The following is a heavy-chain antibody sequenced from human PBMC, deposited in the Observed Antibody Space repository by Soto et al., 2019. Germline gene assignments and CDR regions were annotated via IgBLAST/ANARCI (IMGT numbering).Heavy chain of an antibody. D-gene: IGHD1-26*01. CDR1: GFSLSTSGVG. Sequence: SGPTLVNPTPTLTLTCTFSGFSLSTSGVGVGWIRQPPGKALEWLAIIYWDDDKRYRPSLKRRLTITKDTSKNQVVLTMTNMDPMDTAKYYCIHRRSGSYCNYWGQGTLVTVSS. J-gene: IGHJ4*02. CDR2: IYWDDDK. CDR3: IHRRSGSYCNY. V-gene: IGHV2-5*02.